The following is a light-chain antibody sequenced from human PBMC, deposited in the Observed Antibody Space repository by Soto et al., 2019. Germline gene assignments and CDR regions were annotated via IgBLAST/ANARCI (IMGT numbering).Light chain of an antibody. CDR3: QQRSNWPPRIT. Sequence: EILMTQSPATLSVSPGERATLSCGASQSVSSYLAWYQQKPGQAPRLLIYDASNRATGIPARFSGSGSGTDFTLTISSLETEDFAVYYCQQRSNWPPRITFGQGTRLEIK. CDR2: DAS. V-gene: IGKV3-11*01. CDR1: QSVSSY. J-gene: IGKJ5*01.